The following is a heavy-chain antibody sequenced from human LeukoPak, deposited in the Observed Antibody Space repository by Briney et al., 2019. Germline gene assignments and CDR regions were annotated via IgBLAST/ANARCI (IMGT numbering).Heavy chain of an antibody. V-gene: IGHV4-4*02. D-gene: IGHD4/OR15-4a*01. Sequence: PSGTLSLTCAVSGGSISSSDWWSWVRQPPGKGLEWIGEIYHSGSTNYNPSLKSRVTISVDKSKNQFSLKLNSVTAADTAVYYCARRFGYGVVGGYFDYWGRGTLVTVFS. CDR1: GGSISSSDW. CDR2: IYHSGST. J-gene: IGHJ4*02. CDR3: ARRFGYGVVGGYFDY.